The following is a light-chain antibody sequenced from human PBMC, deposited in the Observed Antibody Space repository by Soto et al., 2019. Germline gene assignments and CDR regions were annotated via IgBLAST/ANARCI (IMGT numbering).Light chain of an antibody. CDR3: QQRNIGTPVT. CDR2: GAF. V-gene: IGKV3-11*01. Sequence: EIVLTQSPGTMSLSSGERATLSCRASLSVTNYLAWYQQKPGQPSRLLIYGAFNRAAGIPARFSGSGSGTDFTLTISSLEPEDSAVYYCQQRNIGTPVTFGQGTRLEIK. J-gene: IGKJ5*01. CDR1: LSVTNY.